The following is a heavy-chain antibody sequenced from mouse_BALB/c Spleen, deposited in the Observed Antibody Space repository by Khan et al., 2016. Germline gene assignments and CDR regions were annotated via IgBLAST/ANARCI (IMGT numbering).Heavy chain of an antibody. J-gene: IGHJ3*01. D-gene: IGHD2-3*01. CDR2: IDPANGHT. V-gene: IGHV14-3*02. Sequence: VQLKQSGAELVKPGASVKLSCTASGFNIKDTYMHWVKQRPEQGLEWIGRIDPANGHTKYDPKFQGKATIPADTSSNTAYLQLCSLTSENTADYYCARFRDGPLWGQVTLVTVSP. CDR3: ARFRDGPL. CDR1: GFNIKDTY.